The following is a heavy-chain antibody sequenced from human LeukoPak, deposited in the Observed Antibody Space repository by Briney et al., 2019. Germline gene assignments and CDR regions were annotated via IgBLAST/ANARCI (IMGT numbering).Heavy chain of an antibody. CDR1: GGSFSGYY. CDR2: INNSGST. V-gene: IGHV4-34*01. Sequence: SETLSLTCAVYGGSFSGYYWSWIRQPPGKGLEWIGEINNSGSTNYNPSLKSRVTISVDTSKNQFSLKLSSVTAAETAVYYCARRRRWLQQLGSDYWGEGTLVTVSS. CDR3: ARRRRWLQQLGSDY. D-gene: IGHD5-24*01. J-gene: IGHJ4*02.